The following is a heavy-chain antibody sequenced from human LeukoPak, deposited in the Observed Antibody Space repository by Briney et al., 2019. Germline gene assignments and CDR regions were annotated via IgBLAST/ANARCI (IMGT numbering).Heavy chain of an antibody. CDR1: GFPLTRFY. CDR2: IGLSGSPL. D-gene: IGHD3-22*01. V-gene: IGHV3-11*04. J-gene: IGHJ4*02. CDR3: ARKDFSSGSFSY. Sequence: PGGSLRLSCAVSGFPLTRFYMRWIRQAPGKGLEWISYIGLSGSPLDYADSVRGRFTISRDNAKNSLYLDMNSLRAEDTAVYYCARKDFSSGSFSYWGQGTLVTVSS.